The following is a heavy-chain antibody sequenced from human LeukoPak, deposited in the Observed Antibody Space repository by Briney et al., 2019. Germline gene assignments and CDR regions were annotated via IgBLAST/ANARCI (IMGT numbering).Heavy chain of an antibody. D-gene: IGHD6-19*01. CDR1: GFAFSGQA. CDR3: AKDARRTSGWYFFDY. Sequence: PGRSLRLSCAASGFAFSGQAMGWVRQAPGKGLEWVSAISDGGGSTYYADSVKGRFTISRDNSKNTLFLQMNSLRAEDTAVYYCAKDARRTSGWYFFDYWGQGTLVTVSS. CDR2: ISDGGGST. V-gene: IGHV3-23*01. J-gene: IGHJ4*02.